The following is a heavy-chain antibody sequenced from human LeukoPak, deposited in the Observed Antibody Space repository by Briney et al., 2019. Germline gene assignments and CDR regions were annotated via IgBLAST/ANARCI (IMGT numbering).Heavy chain of an antibody. V-gene: IGHV1-46*01. CDR1: GYTFTSYY. CDR3: ARAEGSGSYYVY. D-gene: IGHD3-10*01. CDR2: INPSGGST. J-gene: IGHJ4*02. Sequence: ASVKVSCTASGYTFTSYYMHWVRQAPGQGLEWMGIINPSGGSTSYAQKFQGRVTMTRDMSTSTVYMELSSLRSEDTAVYYCARAEGSGSYYVYWGQGTLVTVSS.